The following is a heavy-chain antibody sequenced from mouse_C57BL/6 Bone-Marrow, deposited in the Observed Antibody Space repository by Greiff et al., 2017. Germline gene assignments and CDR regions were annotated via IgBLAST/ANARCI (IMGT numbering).Heavy chain of an antibody. Sequence: EVQRVESGGDLVKPGGSLKLSCAASGFTFSSYGMSWVRQTPDKRLGWVATISSGGSYTYYPDSVKGRFTISRDNAKNTLYLQMSSLKSEDTAMYYCARRYYYGSSLGYFDVWGTGTTVTVSS. CDR2: ISSGGSYT. D-gene: IGHD1-1*01. V-gene: IGHV5-6*01. J-gene: IGHJ1*03. CDR3: ARRYYYGSSLGYFDV. CDR1: GFTFSSYG.